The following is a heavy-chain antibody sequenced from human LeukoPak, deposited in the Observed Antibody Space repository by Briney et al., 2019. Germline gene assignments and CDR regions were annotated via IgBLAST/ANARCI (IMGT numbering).Heavy chain of an antibody. CDR2: ISGSGGST. CDR1: GFTFSSYA. D-gene: IGHD3-3*01. Sequence: PGGSLRLSCAASGFTFSSYAMSWVRQAPGKGLEWVSAISGSGGSTYYADSVKGRFTISRDNSKNTLYLQMNSLRAEDTAVYYCAKGTRIYYDFWSGHPNDAFDIWGQGTMVTVSS. V-gene: IGHV3-23*01. J-gene: IGHJ3*02. CDR3: AKGTRIYYDFWSGHPNDAFDI.